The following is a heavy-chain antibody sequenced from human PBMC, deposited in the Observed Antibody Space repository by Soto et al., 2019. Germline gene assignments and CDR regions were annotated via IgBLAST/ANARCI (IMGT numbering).Heavy chain of an antibody. Sequence: QVHLVQSGAEVKKPGASVKVSCKASGFSFNTYGITWVRQAPGQGPEWMGGISTYNTKYAQKFEGRGTMTTDTVTTDTSTTIAYMELVSLRPDDTAVYYCARVYDSYGWGGFDYWGQGTLVTVSS. CDR1: GFSFNTYG. J-gene: IGHJ4*02. CDR2: ISTYNT. CDR3: ARVYDSYGWGGFDY. D-gene: IGHD5-18*01. V-gene: IGHV1-18*04.